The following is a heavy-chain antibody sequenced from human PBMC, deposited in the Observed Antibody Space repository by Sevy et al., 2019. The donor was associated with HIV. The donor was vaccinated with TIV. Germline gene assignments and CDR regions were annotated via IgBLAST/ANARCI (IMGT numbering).Heavy chain of an antibody. D-gene: IGHD1-7*01. V-gene: IGHV4-59*01. CDR1: GDSISGYY. Sequence: SETLSLTCTVSGDSISGYYWNWIRQPPGKGLEWIGYIFYSRSTTYNPSLKSRVTISKDTSKNQFSLKLTSVTAADTAVYYCARGDPELFYGMDVWGQGTTVTVS. CDR2: IFYSRST. CDR3: ARGDPELFYGMDV. J-gene: IGHJ6*02.